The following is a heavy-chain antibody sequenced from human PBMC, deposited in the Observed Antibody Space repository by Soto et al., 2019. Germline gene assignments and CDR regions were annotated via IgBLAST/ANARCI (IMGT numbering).Heavy chain of an antibody. CDR3: ARDRSYGMDV. CDR1: GFTFSSYW. CDR2: INSDVSGT. Sequence: GGALWLSCAASGFTFSSYWMHWVRQAPGKGLVWVSRINSDVSGTSYADSVKGRFTISRDNAKNTLFLQMNSLRAEDTAVYYCARDRSYGMDVWGQGTTVTVSS. V-gene: IGHV3-74*01. J-gene: IGHJ6*02.